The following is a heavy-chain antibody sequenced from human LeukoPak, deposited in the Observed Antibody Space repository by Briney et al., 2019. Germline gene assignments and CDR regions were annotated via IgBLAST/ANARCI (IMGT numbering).Heavy chain of an antibody. J-gene: IGHJ5*02. CDR1: GYPINIDYS. D-gene: IGHD3-3*01. CDR3: ARVPGVYFDFSIGFGSGWFDP. CDR2: ISPKGIT. V-gene: IGHV4-38-2*02. Sequence: SETLSLTCFVSGYPINIDYSWGWIRQSPGKGLEWIGVISPKGITYYNPSIRGRVSISPDTSKNQFSLRLSSMTATDTAMYYCARVPGVYFDFSIGFGSGWFDPWGQGILVTVSS.